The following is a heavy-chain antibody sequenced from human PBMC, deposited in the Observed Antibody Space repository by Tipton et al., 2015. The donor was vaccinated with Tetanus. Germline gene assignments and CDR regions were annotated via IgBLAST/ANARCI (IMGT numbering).Heavy chain of an antibody. D-gene: IGHD4-17*01. CDR3: ARDRPMALVNDYAYYYYGMDV. V-gene: IGHV3-23*01. CDR2: ISGSGGST. Sequence: SLRLSCAASGFTFSSYAMSWVRQAPGKGLEWVSAISGSGGSTYYADSVKGRFTISRDNSKNTLYLQMNSLRAEDTAVYYCARDRPMALVNDYAYYYYGMDVWGQGTTVTVSS. J-gene: IGHJ6*02. CDR1: GFTFSSYA.